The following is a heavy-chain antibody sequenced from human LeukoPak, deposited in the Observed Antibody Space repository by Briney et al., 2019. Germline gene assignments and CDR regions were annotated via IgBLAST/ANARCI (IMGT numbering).Heavy chain of an antibody. V-gene: IGHV3-33*08. CDR3: ARDNAGLVKHLDAFDL. CDR2: IWNDGSNT. J-gene: IGHJ3*01. CDR1: GFTFSSYA. Sequence: GGSLRLSCAASGFTFSSYAMHWVRQAPGKGLEWVAVIWNDGSNTYYGDSVKGLFTISRDNSKNTVYLQMNSLRAEDTAVYYCARDNAGLVKHLDAFDLWGQGTMVTVAS. D-gene: IGHD1-26*01.